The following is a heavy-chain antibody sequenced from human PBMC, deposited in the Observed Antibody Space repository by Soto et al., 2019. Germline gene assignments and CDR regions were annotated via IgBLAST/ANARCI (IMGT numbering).Heavy chain of an antibody. J-gene: IGHJ4*02. CDR1: GFTFSTYA. V-gene: IGHV3-30-3*01. Sequence: VGSLRLSCAASGFTFSTYAMHWVRQAPGKGLEWVAVMSYDGSNKYYADSVKGRFTISRDNSKNTLYLQMNSLRAEDTAVYYCATAGLLINYYFDYWGQRTLVTVSS. CDR2: MSYDGSNK. CDR3: ATAGLLINYYFDY. D-gene: IGHD2-21*01.